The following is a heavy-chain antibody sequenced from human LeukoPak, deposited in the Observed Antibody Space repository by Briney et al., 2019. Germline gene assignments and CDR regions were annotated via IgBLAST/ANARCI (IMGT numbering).Heavy chain of an antibody. CDR3: ARDTDPSGYYYYGMDV. J-gene: IGHJ6*02. D-gene: IGHD3-10*01. CDR1: GFTFSDYY. Sequence: GGSLRLSCAASGFTFSDYYMSWIRQAPGKGLEWVSCISSSGSTIYYADSVKGRFTISRDNAKNSLYLQMNSLRAEDTAVYYCARDTDPSGYYYYGMDVWGQGTTVTVSS. V-gene: IGHV3-11*01. CDR2: ISSSGSTI.